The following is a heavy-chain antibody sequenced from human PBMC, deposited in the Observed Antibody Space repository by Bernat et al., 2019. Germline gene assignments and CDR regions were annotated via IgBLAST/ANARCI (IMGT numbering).Heavy chain of an antibody. Sequence: QVQLQQWGAGLLKPSETLSLTCAVYGGSFSGYYWSWIRQPPGKGLEWIGEINHSGSTNYNPSLKSRVTISVDTSKNQFSLKLSSGTAADTAVYYCARGPPRLPHYWGQGTLVTVSS. CDR2: INHSGST. J-gene: IGHJ4*02. CDR3: ARGPPRLPHY. CDR1: GGSFSGYY. D-gene: IGHD4-11*01. V-gene: IGHV4-34*01.